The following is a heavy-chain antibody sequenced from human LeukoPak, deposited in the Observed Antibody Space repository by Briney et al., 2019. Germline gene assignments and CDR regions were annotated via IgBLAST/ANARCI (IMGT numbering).Heavy chain of an antibody. CDR2: IKQDGSEK. V-gene: IGHV3-7*01. Sequence: PGGSLRLSCAASGFTFSSYWMSWVRQAPGKGLEWVANIKQDGSEKYYVDSVKGRFTISRDNAKNSLHLQMNSLRAEDTAVYYCARGGYSGYDLSFDYWGQGTLVTVSS. CDR3: ARGGYSGYDLSFDY. D-gene: IGHD5-12*01. CDR1: GFTFSSYW. J-gene: IGHJ4*02.